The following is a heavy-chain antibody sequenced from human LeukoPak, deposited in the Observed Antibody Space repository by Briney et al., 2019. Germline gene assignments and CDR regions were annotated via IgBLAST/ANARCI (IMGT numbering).Heavy chain of an antibody. V-gene: IGHV3-23*01. Sequence: GSLRLSCVASGFTLRSYVMNWVRQTPGKGLEWVSSISGSGDSTFYADSVKGRFSISRDNSKNTLYPQVNGLRTEDTAVYYCAKDRLLNCRGDCYIFDYWGQGTVVTVSS. D-gene: IGHD2-21*02. CDR1: GFTLRSYV. J-gene: IGHJ4*02. CDR3: AKDRLLNCRGDCYIFDY. CDR2: ISGSGDST.